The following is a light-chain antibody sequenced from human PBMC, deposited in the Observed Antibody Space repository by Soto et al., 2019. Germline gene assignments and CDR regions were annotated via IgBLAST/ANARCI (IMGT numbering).Light chain of an antibody. V-gene: IGKV4-1*01. CDR3: QQYYSTIT. Sequence: EIVRTQPPLCVPWSQAQTSTISCKLSQNILYSSNNKNYLGWYQQKPGQPPKLLIYWASTRESGVPDRFSGSGSGTDFTLTISSLQPEDVAVYYCQQYYSTITFGQGTRLEIK. CDR1: QNILYSSNNKNY. J-gene: IGKJ5*01. CDR2: WAS.